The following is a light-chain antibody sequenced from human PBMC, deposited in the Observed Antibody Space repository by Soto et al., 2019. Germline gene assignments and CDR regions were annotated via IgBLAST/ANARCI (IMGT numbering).Light chain of an antibody. CDR3: SSYKGSRSYV. CDR1: SSDIGSYNF. Sequence: QSALTQPASVSGSPGQSIAISCTGTSSDIGSYNFVSWYQQQPGRAPKLMIYDVSDRPSGVSNRFSGSKSGNTASLTISGLQAEDEADYYCSSYKGSRSYVFGTGTKVTVL. J-gene: IGLJ1*01. V-gene: IGLV2-14*01. CDR2: DVS.